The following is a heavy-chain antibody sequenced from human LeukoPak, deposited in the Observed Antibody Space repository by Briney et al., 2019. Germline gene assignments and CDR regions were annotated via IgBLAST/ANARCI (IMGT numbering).Heavy chain of an antibody. V-gene: IGHV1-69*13. D-gene: IGHD6-13*01. CDR3: ARVIAAAGPNDY. J-gene: IGHJ4*02. Sequence: ASVKVSCKASGGTFSSYAISWVRQAPGQGLEWMGGIIPIFGTANYAQKFQGRVTITADESTSTAYMELSSLRSEDTAVYYCARVIAAAGPNDYWGQGTLVTVSS. CDR2: IIPIFGTA. CDR1: GGTFSSYA.